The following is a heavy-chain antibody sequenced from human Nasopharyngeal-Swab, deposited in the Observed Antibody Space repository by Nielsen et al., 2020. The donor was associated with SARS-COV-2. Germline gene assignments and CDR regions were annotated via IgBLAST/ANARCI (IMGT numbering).Heavy chain of an antibody. CDR2: FDPEDGET. D-gene: IGHD3-22*01. J-gene: IGHJ4*02. CDR3: ATTQYYYDSSGYYSFDY. V-gene: IGHV1-24*01. Sequence: WVRQAPGQGLEWMGGFDPEDGETIYAQKFQGRVTMTEDTSTDIAYMELSSLRSEDTAVYYCATTQYYYDSSGYYSFDYWGQGTLGTVSS.